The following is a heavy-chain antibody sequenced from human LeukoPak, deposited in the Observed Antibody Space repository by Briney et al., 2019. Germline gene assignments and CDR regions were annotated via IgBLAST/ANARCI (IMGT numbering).Heavy chain of an antibody. Sequence: SETLSLTCTVSGGSISSSSYYWGWIRQPPGKGLEWIGSIYYSGSTYYNPSLKSRVTISVDTSKNQFSLKLSSVTAADTAAYYCASNDYGDGNWFDPWGQGTLVTVSS. D-gene: IGHD4-17*01. J-gene: IGHJ5*02. CDR1: GGSISSSSYY. CDR2: IYYSGST. CDR3: ASNDYGDGNWFDP. V-gene: IGHV4-39*07.